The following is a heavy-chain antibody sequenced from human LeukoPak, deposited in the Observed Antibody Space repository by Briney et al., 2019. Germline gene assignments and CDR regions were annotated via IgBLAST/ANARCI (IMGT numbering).Heavy chain of an antibody. J-gene: IGHJ5*02. CDR3: ARDHLGGALEANWFDP. Sequence: GGSLRLSCAASGFTFSSYSMNWVCQAPGKGLEWVSSISSSSSYIYYADSVKGRFTISRDNAKNSLYLQMNSLRAEDTAVYYCARDHLGGALEANWFDPWGQGTLVTVSS. CDR2: ISSSSSYI. V-gene: IGHV3-21*01. D-gene: IGHD3-16*01. CDR1: GFTFSSYS.